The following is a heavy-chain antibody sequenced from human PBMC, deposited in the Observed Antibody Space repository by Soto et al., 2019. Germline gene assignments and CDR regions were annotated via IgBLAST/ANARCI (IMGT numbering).Heavy chain of an antibody. CDR2: ISYDGSNK. D-gene: IGHD6-13*01. Sequence: QVQLVESGGGVVQPGRSLRLSCAASGFTFSSYAVHWVRQAPGKGLEWVAVISYDGSNKYYADSVKGRFTVSRDNSKNTLYVQMNSLRAEDTAVYYCARDETYSSSWYFDYWGQGTLVTVSS. CDR3: ARDETYSSSWYFDY. V-gene: IGHV3-30-3*01. J-gene: IGHJ4*02. CDR1: GFTFSSYA.